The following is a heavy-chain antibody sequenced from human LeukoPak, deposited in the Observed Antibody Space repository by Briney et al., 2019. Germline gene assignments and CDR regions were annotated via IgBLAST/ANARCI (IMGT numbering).Heavy chain of an antibody. CDR2: IYYSGST. CDR1: GGSISSGGYY. V-gene: IGHV4-31*03. J-gene: IGHJ5*02. D-gene: IGHD6-13*01. Sequence: SQTLSLTCTVSGGSISSGGYYWSWIRQHPGKGLEWIGYIYYSGSTYYNPSLKSRVTISVDTSKNQFSLKLSSVTAADTAVYYCARTGIAAFRRWFDPWGQGTLVTVSS. CDR3: ARTGIAAFRRWFDP.